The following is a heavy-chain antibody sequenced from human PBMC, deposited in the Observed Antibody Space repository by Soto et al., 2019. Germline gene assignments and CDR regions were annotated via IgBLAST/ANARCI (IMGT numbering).Heavy chain of an antibody. Sequence: PGGSLRLSCAASGFTFSSYAMSWVRQAPGKGLEWVSAISGSGGSTYYADSVKGRFTISRDNSKNTLYLQMNSLRAEDTAVYYCAKEGYMITFGGVIPQKYYFEYWGQGTLVTVSS. V-gene: IGHV3-23*01. CDR2: ISGSGGST. D-gene: IGHD3-16*02. CDR1: GFTFSSYA. J-gene: IGHJ4*02. CDR3: AKEGYMITFGGVIPQKYYFEY.